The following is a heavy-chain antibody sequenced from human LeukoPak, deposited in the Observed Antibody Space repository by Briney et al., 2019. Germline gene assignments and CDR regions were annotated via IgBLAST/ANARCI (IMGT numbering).Heavy chain of an antibody. D-gene: IGHD7-27*01. V-gene: IGHV1-2*02. CDR2: INPNSGGT. CDR3: ARDLTGDHDY. CDR1: GYTFTGYY. Sequence: ASVKVSCKASGYTFTGYYMHWERQAPGQGLEWMGWINPNSGGTNYARKFQGRVTMTRDTSISTAYMELSRLRSDDAAVYYCARDLTGDHDYWGQGTLVTVSS. J-gene: IGHJ4*02.